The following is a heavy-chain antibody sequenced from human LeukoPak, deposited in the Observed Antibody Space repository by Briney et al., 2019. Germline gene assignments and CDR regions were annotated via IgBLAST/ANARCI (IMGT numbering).Heavy chain of an antibody. CDR2: ISGSGGST. J-gene: IGHJ4*02. CDR3: ARDHGEMATITDYFDY. V-gene: IGHV3-23*01. D-gene: IGHD5-24*01. CDR1: GFTFSSYA. Sequence: GGSLRLSCAASGFTFSSYAMSWVRQAPGKGLEWVSAISGSGGSTYYADSVKGRFTISRDSSENTLYLQMNSLRAEDTAVYYCARDHGEMATITDYFDYWGQGTLVTVSS.